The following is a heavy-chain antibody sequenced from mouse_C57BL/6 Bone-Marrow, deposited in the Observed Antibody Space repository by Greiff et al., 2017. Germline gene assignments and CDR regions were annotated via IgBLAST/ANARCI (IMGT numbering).Heavy chain of an antibody. V-gene: IGHV1-78*01. CDR1: GYTFTDHT. D-gene: IGHD1-1*01. CDR3: ASWGYGDSYYFDY. CDR2: IYPRDGST. Sequence: VQLQQSDAGLVQPGASVKISCKVSGYTFTDHTIHWMKQRPEQGLEWIGYIYPRDGSTKYNEKFKGQAILTADKSSSTAYMQLNSLTSEDSAVYFCASWGYGDSYYFDYRRQGTTLTVSS. J-gene: IGHJ2*01.